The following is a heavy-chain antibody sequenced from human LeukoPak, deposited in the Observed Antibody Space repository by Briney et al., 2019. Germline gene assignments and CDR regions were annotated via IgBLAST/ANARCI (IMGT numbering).Heavy chain of an antibody. CDR2: ISGSGGST. V-gene: IGHV3-23*01. Sequence: GGSLRLSCAASGFTFSSYAMSWVRQAPGKGLEWVSAISGSGGSTYYADSVKGRFTIPRDNSKNTLYLQMNSLRAEDTAVYYCVNGEQQLGSCYYYFMDVWRQGTTVTVSS. J-gene: IGHJ6*02. CDR1: GFTFSSYA. CDR3: VNGEQQLGSCYYYFMDV. D-gene: IGHD6-13*01.